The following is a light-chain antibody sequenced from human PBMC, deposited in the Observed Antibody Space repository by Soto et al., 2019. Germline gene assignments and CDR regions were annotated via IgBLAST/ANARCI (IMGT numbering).Light chain of an antibody. CDR2: STS. J-gene: IGKJ2*01. CDR1: QSINSY. CDR3: QQTYTTPST. V-gene: IGKV1-39*01. Sequence: DIQMTQSPSSLSASVGDRVTVTCRASQSINSYLNCYQQKPGKAPTLLIYSTSSLHDGVPSRFSASQSGTDFTLSISSLQPEDFATYSCQQTYTTPSTFGQGTKLEIK.